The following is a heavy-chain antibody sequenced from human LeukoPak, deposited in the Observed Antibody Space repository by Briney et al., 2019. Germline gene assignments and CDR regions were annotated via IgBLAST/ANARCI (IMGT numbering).Heavy chain of an antibody. J-gene: IGHJ4*02. CDR2: ISYDGSNK. CDR1: GFTFSSYA. Sequence: PGGSLRLSCAASGFTFSSYAIHWVRQAPGKGLEWVAVISYDGSNKYYADSVKGRFTISRDNSKNTLYLQMNSLRAEDTAVYYCARADMGSSTDFDYWGQGTLVTVSS. D-gene: IGHD6-6*01. V-gene: IGHV3-30-3*01. CDR3: ARADMGSSTDFDY.